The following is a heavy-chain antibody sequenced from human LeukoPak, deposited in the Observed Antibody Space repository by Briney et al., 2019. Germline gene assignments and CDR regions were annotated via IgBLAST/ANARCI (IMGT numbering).Heavy chain of an antibody. J-gene: IGHJ4*02. CDR1: GASISSTNW. CDR3: ASDSYYYDTSGYYENY. CDR2: IYPGGSP. D-gene: IGHD3-22*01. Sequence: SETLSLTCAVSGASISSTNWRSWVRQPPGKGLEWIGQIYPGGSPNYNPSLKSRVTISVDKSKNQFSLKLSSVTAADTAVYYCASDSYYYDTSGYYENYWGQGTLVTVSS. V-gene: IGHV4-4*02.